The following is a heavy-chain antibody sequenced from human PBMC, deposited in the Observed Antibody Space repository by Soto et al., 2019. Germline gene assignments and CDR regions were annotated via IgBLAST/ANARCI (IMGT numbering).Heavy chain of an antibody. J-gene: IGHJ4*02. V-gene: IGHV4-39*01. Sequence: QLQLQESGPGLVKPSETLSLTCTVSGGSISSSSYYWGWIRQPPGKGLEWIGSIYYSGGTYYNLSLNTRVAIFVDTPKNQFSLKLSPVNAADAAVYFCASRPGYCSGDSCRIDYWGQGTLVTVSS. D-gene: IGHD2-15*01. CDR2: IYYSGGT. CDR3: ASRPGYCSGDSCRIDY. CDR1: GGSISSSSYY.